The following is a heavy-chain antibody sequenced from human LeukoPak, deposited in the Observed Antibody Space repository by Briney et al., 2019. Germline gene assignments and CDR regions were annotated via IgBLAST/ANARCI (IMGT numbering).Heavy chain of an antibody. CDR3: ARPGYSSGWFSWFDY. J-gene: IGHJ4*02. Sequence: PSETLSLTCAVYGGSFNGYYWTWIRQPPGKGLEWIGEINHSGSTDYNPSLKSRVTISVDTSKNQFSLKLSSVTAADTAVYYCARPGYSSGWFSWFDYWGQGTLVTVSS. V-gene: IGHV4-34*01. CDR1: GGSFNGYY. D-gene: IGHD6-19*01. CDR2: INHSGST.